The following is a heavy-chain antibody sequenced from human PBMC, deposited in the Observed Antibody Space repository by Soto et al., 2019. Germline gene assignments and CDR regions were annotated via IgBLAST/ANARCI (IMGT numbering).Heavy chain of an antibody. D-gene: IGHD2-2*01. CDR1: GFTFSSYA. J-gene: IGHJ4*02. CDR2: ISGSGGST. Sequence: GGSLRLSCAASGFTFSSYAMSWVRQAPGKGLEWVSAISGSGGSTYYADSVKGRFTISRDNSENTLYLQMNSLRAEDTAVYYCAKGLGYCSSTSCYEDYWGQGTLVTVSS. CDR3: AKGLGYCSSTSCYEDY. V-gene: IGHV3-23*01.